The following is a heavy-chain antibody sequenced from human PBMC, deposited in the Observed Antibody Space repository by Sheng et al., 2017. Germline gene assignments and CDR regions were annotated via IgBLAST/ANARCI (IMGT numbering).Heavy chain of an antibody. CDR1: GGSISSFY. D-gene: IGHD1-7*01. CDR3: ARGSPRRWNSCFDY. J-gene: IGHJ4*02. CDR2: SIPVGAP. Sequence: QVQLQESGPGLREAFGDPWSLTXTVSGGSISSFYWSWIRQPAGRDWSGLGVSIPVGAPTTTPLPQSRVTMXVDTSKNQFSLKLSSVTAADTAVYFCARGSPRRWNSCFDYWGQGTLVTVSS. V-gene: IGHV4-4*07.